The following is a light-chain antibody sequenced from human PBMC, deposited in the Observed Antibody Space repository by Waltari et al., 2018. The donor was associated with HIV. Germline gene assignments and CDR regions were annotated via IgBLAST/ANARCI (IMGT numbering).Light chain of an antibody. V-gene: IGLV1-51*01. J-gene: IGLJ3*02. CDR1: SSNIGKNY. CDR2: DKN. CDR3: GTWDSSLSAWV. Sequence: QSVLTQPPSVSAAPGQKVTISCSGSSSNIGKNYVCWYQQLPGTATKLLIYDKNKRPSGIPDRFSGSKSGTSATLGITGLQTGDEADYYCGTWDSSLSAWVFGGGTKLTVL.